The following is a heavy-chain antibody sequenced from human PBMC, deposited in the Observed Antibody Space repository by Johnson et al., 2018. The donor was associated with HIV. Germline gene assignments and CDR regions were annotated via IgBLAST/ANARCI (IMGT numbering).Heavy chain of an antibody. CDR1: GFTVSSEY. J-gene: IGHJ3*02. CDR2: IYSGGST. V-gene: IGHV3-66*03. Sequence: VQLVESGGGLIQPGGSLRLSCAASGFTVSSEYMNWVRQAPGKGLEWVSIIYSGGSTDYADSVKGRFTISRDNSKNTLYLQMNSLIAEDTAVYYCAKDHRITIFGVVIGDDAFDIWGQGTMVTVSS. D-gene: IGHD3-3*01. CDR3: AKDHRITIFGVVIGDDAFDI.